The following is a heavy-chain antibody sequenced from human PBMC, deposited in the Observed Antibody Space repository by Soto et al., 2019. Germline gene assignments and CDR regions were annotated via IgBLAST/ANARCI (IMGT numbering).Heavy chain of an antibody. Sequence: QVQLVESGGGVVQPGRSLRLSCAASGFTFSSYGMHWVRQAPGKGLEWVAVISYDGSNKYYEDSVKGRFTISRDNSKNTLYQQMNSLRAEDTAVYYCAKDSNTRHIVVVVAANPDYWGQGTLVTVSS. V-gene: IGHV3-30*18. J-gene: IGHJ4*02. CDR1: GFTFSSYG. CDR3: AKDSNTRHIVVVVAANPDY. D-gene: IGHD2-15*01. CDR2: ISYDGSNK.